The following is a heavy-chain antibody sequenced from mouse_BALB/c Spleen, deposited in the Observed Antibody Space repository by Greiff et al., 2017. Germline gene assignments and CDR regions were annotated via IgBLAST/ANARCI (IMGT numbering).Heavy chain of an antibody. CDR2: ISSGGSYT. Sequence: EVMLVESGGGLVKPGGSLKLSCAASGFTFSSYAMSWVRQSPEKRLEWVAEISSGGSYTYYPDTVTGRFTISRDNAKNTLYLEMSSLRSEDTAMYYCARGGYDYFDYWGQGTTLTVSS. CDR1: GFTFSSYA. V-gene: IGHV5-9-4*01. D-gene: IGHD3-2*02. J-gene: IGHJ2*01. CDR3: ARGGYDYFDY.